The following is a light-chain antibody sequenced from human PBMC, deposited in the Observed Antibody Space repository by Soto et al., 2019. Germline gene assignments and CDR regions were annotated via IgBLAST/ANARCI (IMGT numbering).Light chain of an antibody. CDR3: QQYGSARLT. V-gene: IGKV3-20*01. J-gene: IGKJ4*01. CDR1: QTVTTTH. CDR2: GAS. Sequence: EIVLTQSPGTLSLSPGERATLSCRASQTVTTTHLAWYQQKPGQAPRLLIYGASNRATGIPDRFTGSGSGTLVTLTISSLEPEDFALYYFQQYGSARLTLGGGTKVEIK.